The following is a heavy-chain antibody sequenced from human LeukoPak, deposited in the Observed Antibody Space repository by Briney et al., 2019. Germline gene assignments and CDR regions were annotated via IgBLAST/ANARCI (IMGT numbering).Heavy chain of an antibody. CDR2: INPNSGGT. V-gene: IGHV1-2*02. Sequence: ASVKVSCKASGYTFTGYYMHWGRQAPGQGLEWMGWINPNSGGTNNAQKLRGRVTMTRDTSISTAYMELSRLRADDTAVYYCARARGYSYETYNWFDPWGQGTLVTVSS. D-gene: IGHD5-18*01. CDR3: ARARGYSYETYNWFDP. CDR1: GYTFTGYY. J-gene: IGHJ5*02.